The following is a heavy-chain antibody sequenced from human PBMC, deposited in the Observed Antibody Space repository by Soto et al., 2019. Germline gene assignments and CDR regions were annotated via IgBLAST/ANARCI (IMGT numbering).Heavy chain of an antibody. D-gene: IGHD2-15*01. J-gene: IGHJ5*02. CDR2: IYHSGST. V-gene: IGHV4-30-2*01. CDR1: GGSISSGGYS. CDR3: ARGLGVVVVAASYWFDP. Sequence: SETLSLTCAVSGGSISSGGYSWSWIRQPPGKGLEWIGYIYHSGSTNYNPSLKSRVTISVDTSKNQFSLKLSSVTAADTAVYYCARGLGVVVVAASYWFDPWGQGTLVTVSS.